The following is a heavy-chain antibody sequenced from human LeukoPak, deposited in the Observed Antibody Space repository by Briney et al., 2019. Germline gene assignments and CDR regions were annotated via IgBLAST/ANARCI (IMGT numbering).Heavy chain of an antibody. D-gene: IGHD6-19*01. CDR2: ISPSGGTK. J-gene: IGHJ4*02. Sequence: GGSLRLSCAASGFTFSNAWMSWVRQAPGKGLEWVSNISPSGGTKYYADSVKGRFTISRDNAKNSLYLQMNSLRAEDTGVYYCSKLAVASADSWGQGTLVTVSS. CDR1: GFTFSNAW. V-gene: IGHV3-11*04. CDR3: SKLAVASADS.